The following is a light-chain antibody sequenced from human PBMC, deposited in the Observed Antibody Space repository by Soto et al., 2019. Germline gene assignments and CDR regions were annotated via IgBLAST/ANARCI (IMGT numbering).Light chain of an antibody. CDR1: QSISSN. V-gene: IGKV3-15*01. CDR3: QQYDSWPPLFT. J-gene: IGKJ3*01. Sequence: EIVMTQSSATLSVSPGERATLSCRASQSISSNLAWYQQRPGQAPRLLVYGASTRATGVPARFSGSGSGTEFTLTISSLQSEDFALYYCQQYDSWPPLFTFGPGTKVDLK. CDR2: GAS.